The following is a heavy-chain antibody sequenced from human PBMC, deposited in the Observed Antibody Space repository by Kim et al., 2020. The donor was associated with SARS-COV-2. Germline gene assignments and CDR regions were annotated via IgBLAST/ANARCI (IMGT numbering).Heavy chain of an antibody. V-gene: IGHV1-18*01. D-gene: IGHD3-10*01. CDR3: ARTEGVMVRGVPVYFDY. Sequence: LQGRVTMTTDTSTSTAYMELRSLRSDDTAVYYCARTEGVMVRGVPVYFDYWGQGTLVTVSS. J-gene: IGHJ4*02.